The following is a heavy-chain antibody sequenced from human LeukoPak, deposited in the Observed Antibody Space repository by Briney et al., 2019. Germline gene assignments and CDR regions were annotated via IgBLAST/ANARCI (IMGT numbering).Heavy chain of an antibody. J-gene: IGHJ4*02. Sequence: GGSLRLSCAASGFTFSSYAMSWVRQAPGKGPEWVSAISGGGRTTSYADAVKGRFTISRDNSKNTLSLQMNSLRAEDTAVYYCARDRDSSWGPFDYWGQGTLVTVSS. CDR2: ISGGGRTT. V-gene: IGHV3-23*01. D-gene: IGHD6-13*01. CDR1: GFTFSSYA. CDR3: ARDRDSSWGPFDY.